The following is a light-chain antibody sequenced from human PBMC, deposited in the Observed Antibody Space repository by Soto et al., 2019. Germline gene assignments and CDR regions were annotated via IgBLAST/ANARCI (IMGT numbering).Light chain of an antibody. V-gene: IGLV1-44*01. CDR1: SSNIGINT. CDR3: AAWDDSLNGPV. Sequence: QLVLTQPPSVSATPGQRVTISCSGGSSNIGINTVNWYQQLPGTAHKILIYRTNQRPSGVPDRFSGSRSCTSASLAIGGLQAEDEATYRCAAWDDSLNGPVFGGGTQLTVL. J-gene: IGLJ2*01. CDR2: RTN.